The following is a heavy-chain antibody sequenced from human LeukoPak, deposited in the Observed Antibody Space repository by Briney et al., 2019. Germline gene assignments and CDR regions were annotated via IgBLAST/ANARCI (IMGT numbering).Heavy chain of an antibody. J-gene: IGHJ3*02. CDR2: IYYSGST. CDR1: GGSISSYY. CDR3: ARFRRNYYDSSGSLTFDI. D-gene: IGHD3-22*01. Sequence: SETLSLTCTVSGGSISSYYWSWIRQPPGKGLEWIGYIYYSGSTYYNPSLKSRVTISVDTSKNQFSLMLTSVTAADTAVYYCARFRRNYYDSSGSLTFDIWGQGTMVTVSS. V-gene: IGHV4-59*12.